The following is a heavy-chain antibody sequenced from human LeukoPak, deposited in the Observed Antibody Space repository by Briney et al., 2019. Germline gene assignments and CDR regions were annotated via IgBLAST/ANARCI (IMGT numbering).Heavy chain of an antibody. D-gene: IGHD5-24*01. V-gene: IGHV4-39*02. CDR1: GGSISSSSYY. J-gene: IGHJ4*02. CDR2: TYYSGTT. Sequence: SETLSLTCSVSGGSISSSSYYWAWIRQPPGKGLEWIGNTYYSGTTYYSPSFRSRVIISEDTAKNHFSLRLSFVTAADTAVYYCARSTLRDAYTEFDYWGQGTLVTVSS. CDR3: ARSTLRDAYTEFDY.